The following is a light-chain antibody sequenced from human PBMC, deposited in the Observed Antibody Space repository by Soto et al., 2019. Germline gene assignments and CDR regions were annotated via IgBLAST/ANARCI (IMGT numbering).Light chain of an antibody. V-gene: IGKV1-39*01. J-gene: IGKJ5*01. CDR3: QQSYRTLIT. Sequence: DIQMTQSPSSLSASVGDRVTITCRASQSISSYLNWYQQKPGKAPKLLIYAASSLQSGVPSRFSGSGSGTDFTLTISRLQPEDFATYYCQQSYRTLITFGQGTRLEIK. CDR1: QSISSY. CDR2: AAS.